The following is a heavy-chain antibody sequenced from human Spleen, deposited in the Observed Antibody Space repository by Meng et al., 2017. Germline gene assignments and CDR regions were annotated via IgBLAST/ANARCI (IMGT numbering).Heavy chain of an antibody. Sequence: SVKVSCKALGGIFSNYVIGWVRQAPGQGLEWMGGINAVFGTTNYAQKFQDRVTITSDESTSTVYMELTRLTSEATAVYFCGRKAGNCISTTCYSLDYWGQGTLVTVSS. CDR3: GRKAGNCISTTCYSLDY. D-gene: IGHD2-2*01. CDR2: INAVFGTT. V-gene: IGHV1-69*13. J-gene: IGHJ4*02. CDR1: GGIFSNYV.